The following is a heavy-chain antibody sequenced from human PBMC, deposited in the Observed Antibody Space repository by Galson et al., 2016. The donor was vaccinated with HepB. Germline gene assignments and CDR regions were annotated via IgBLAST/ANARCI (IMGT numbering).Heavy chain of an antibody. CDR2: INSEGTST. V-gene: IGHV3-74*01. Sequence: SLRLSCAASGFTFRSYWMHWVRQAPGQGLVWVSHINSEGTSTNYADSVKGRFTISRDNVQNTLYLQMNSLRAEDTAIYYCAKDGPYDAFDVWGQGTMVTVSS. J-gene: IGHJ3*01. CDR1: GFTFRSYW. CDR3: AKDGPYDAFDV.